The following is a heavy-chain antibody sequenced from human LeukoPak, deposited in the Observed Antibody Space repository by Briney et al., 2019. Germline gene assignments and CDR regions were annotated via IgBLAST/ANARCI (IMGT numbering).Heavy chain of an antibody. V-gene: IGHV1-69*04. Sequence: SVKVSCKASVGTFSSYTISWVRQAPAQGLEWMGMVIPILGIANYAQQFQGRVTITADKSTSTAYMELRSLRSEDTAVYYCARESLHMSNVDTAWFDPWGQGTLVTVSS. CDR2: VIPILGIA. D-gene: IGHD5-18*01. J-gene: IGHJ5*02. CDR3: ARESLHMSNVDTAWFDP. CDR1: VGTFSSYT.